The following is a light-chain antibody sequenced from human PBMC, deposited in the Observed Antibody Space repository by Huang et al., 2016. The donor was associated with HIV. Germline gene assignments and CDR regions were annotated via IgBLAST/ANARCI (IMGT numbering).Light chain of an antibody. Sequence: EIVMTQSPATLSVSPGERPTLSCRASQSFSSDLAWYQLKPGQAPRLLIYGASIRATGIPARFSGSGSGTDFTLTISSLQSEDFAVYFCQQYNNWPRTFGQGTKVEIK. J-gene: IGKJ1*01. CDR1: QSFSSD. CDR2: GAS. CDR3: QQYNNWPRT. V-gene: IGKV3-15*01.